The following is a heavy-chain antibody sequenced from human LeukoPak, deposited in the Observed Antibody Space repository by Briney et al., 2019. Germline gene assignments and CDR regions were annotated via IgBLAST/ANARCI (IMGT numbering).Heavy chain of an antibody. D-gene: IGHD3-22*01. CDR3: ARDPEYYYDSSGYYYDY. Sequence: ASVKVSCKASGYTFTSYGISWVRQAPGQGLEWMGWISAYNGNTNYAQKLQDRVTMTTDTSTSTAYMELRSLRSDDTAVYYCARDPEYYYDSSGYYYDYWGQGTLVTVSS. CDR1: GYTFTSYG. V-gene: IGHV1-18*01. CDR2: ISAYNGNT. J-gene: IGHJ4*02.